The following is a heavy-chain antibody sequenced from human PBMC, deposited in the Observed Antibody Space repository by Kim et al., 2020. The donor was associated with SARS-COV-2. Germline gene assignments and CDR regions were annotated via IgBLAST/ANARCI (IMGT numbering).Heavy chain of an antibody. D-gene: IGHD3-22*01. CDR2: IYRGGST. Sequence: GGSLRFSCAASGFSVSSNYMSWVRQAPGKGLEWVSVIYRGGSTYYGDSVKGRFTISRDNSKNTLYLQMNSLRADDTAVYYCARYYYDSSGYYYYGMDVWGQGTTVTVSS. V-gene: IGHV3-53*01. CDR1: GFSVSSNY. CDR3: ARYYYDSSGYYYYGMDV. J-gene: IGHJ6*02.